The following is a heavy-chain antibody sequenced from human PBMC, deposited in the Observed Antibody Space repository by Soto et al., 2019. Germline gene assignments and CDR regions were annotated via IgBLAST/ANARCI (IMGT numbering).Heavy chain of an antibody. Sequence: SGPTLVNPTQTLTLTCTFSGFSLSTSGVGVAWIRQPPGKPLEWLALIYWNDIKRYSPSLKSRLTITKDTSKNQVVLTMTNMDPVDTATYYCAHTRVYYDILTGPSRTLNAYWGQGTLVTVSS. CDR1: GFSLSTSGVG. CDR2: IYWNDIK. D-gene: IGHD3-9*01. J-gene: IGHJ4*02. V-gene: IGHV2-5*01. CDR3: AHTRVYYDILTGPSRTLNAY.